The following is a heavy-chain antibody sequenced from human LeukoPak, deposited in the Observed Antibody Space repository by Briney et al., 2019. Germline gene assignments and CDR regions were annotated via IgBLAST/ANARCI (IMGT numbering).Heavy chain of an antibody. J-gene: IGHJ4*02. Sequence: ASVKVSCKASGYTFTSYYMHWVRQAPGQGLEWMGIINPSGGSTSYAQKFQGRVTMTRDTSTSTVYMELSSLRSEDTAVYYCARAPTTVYSYGCIDYWAQGTLVTVSS. CDR3: ARAPTTVYSYGCIDY. CDR2: INPSGGST. CDR1: GYTFTSYY. V-gene: IGHV1-46*01. D-gene: IGHD5-18*01.